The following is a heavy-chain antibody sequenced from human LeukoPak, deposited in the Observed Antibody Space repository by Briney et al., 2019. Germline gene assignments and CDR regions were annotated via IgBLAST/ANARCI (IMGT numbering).Heavy chain of an antibody. J-gene: IGHJ4*02. CDR2: IYTSGST. V-gene: IGHV4-4*07. Sequence: SETLSLTCTVSGGSISSYYWSWIRQPAGKGLEWIGRIYTSGSTNYNPSLKSRVTMSVDTSKNQFSLKLSSVTAADTAVYYCARHRSITMVRGELTFDYWGQGTLVTVSS. CDR3: ARHRSITMVRGELTFDY. CDR1: GGSISSYY. D-gene: IGHD3-10*01.